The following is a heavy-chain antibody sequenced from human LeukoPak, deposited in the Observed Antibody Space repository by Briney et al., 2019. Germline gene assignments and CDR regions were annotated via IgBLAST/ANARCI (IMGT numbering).Heavy chain of an antibody. CDR1: GYTLTELS. Sequence: ASVKVSCKVSGYTLTELSMHWVRQAPGKGLEWMGGFDPEDGETIYAQKFQGRVTMTEDTSTDTAYMELSSLRSEDTAVYYCATGYLRYFDWLFSVPSDYWGQGTLVTVSS. V-gene: IGHV1-24*01. J-gene: IGHJ4*02. CDR2: FDPEDGET. D-gene: IGHD3-9*01. CDR3: ATGYLRYFDWLFSVPSDY.